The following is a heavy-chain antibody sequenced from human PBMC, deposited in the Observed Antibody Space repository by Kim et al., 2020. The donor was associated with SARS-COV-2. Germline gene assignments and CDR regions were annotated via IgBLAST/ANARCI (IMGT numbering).Heavy chain of an antibody. CDR1: GFTFSSYG. Sequence: GGSLRLSCAASGFTFSSYGMHWVRQAPGKGLEWVAVISYDGSNKYYADSVKGRFTISRDNSKNTLYLQMNSLRAEDTAVYYCAKDGRVGAADYWGQGTLVTVSS. V-gene: IGHV3-30*18. CDR3: AKDGRVGAADY. CDR2: ISYDGSNK. J-gene: IGHJ4*02. D-gene: IGHD1-26*01.